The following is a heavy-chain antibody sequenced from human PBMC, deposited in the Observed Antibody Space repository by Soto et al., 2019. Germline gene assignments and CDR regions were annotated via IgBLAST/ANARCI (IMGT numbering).Heavy chain of an antibody. CDR2: IYPGDSDT. V-gene: IGHV5-51*01. D-gene: IGHD1-26*01. CDR3: ARTGYVVGANNWFDP. J-gene: IGHJ5*02. Sequence: GESLKISCKGSGYSFTSYWIGWVRQMPGKGREWMGIIYPGDSDTRYSPSFQGQVTISADKSISTAYLQWSSLKASDTAMYYCARTGYVVGANNWFDPWGQGTLVTVSS. CDR1: GYSFTSYW.